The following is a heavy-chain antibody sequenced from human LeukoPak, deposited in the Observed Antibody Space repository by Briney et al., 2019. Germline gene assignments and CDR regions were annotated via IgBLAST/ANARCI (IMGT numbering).Heavy chain of an antibody. V-gene: IGHV3-30*18. D-gene: IGHD2-2*01. J-gene: IGHJ6*04. CDR1: GFTFNSYG. CDR3: AKMGVPAAIYYYGMDV. Sequence: GGSLRLSCAASGFTFNSYGMHWVRQAPGKGLEWVAVISYDGSNKYYADSVKGRFTISRDNSKNTLYLQMNSLRAEDTAVYYCAKMGVPAAIYYYGMDVWGKGTTVTVSS. CDR2: ISYDGSNK.